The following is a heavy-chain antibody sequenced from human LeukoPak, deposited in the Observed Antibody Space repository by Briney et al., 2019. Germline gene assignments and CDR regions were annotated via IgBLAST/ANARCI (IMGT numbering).Heavy chain of an antibody. CDR3: ARDRDYYDSSGYSYYYYGMDV. D-gene: IGHD3-22*01. Sequence: PSETLSLTCTVSGGSISSYYWSWIRQPAGKGLEWIGRIYTTGSTNYNPSLKSRVPMSVDTSKNQFSLKLSSVTAADTAVYYCARDRDYYDSSGYSYYYYGMDVWGQGTTVTVSS. CDR2: IYTTGST. V-gene: IGHV4-4*07. CDR1: GGSISSYY. J-gene: IGHJ6*02.